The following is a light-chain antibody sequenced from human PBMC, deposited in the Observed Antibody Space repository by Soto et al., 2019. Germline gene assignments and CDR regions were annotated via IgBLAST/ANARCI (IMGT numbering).Light chain of an antibody. CDR2: GNI. CDR3: QSYDSSLSGVV. CDR1: SSNIGAGYE. J-gene: IGLJ2*01. V-gene: IGLV1-40*01. Sequence: QSVLTKPPSVSGAPGQRVTISCTGSSSNIGAGYEVHWYQQLPGTAPKLLIYGNIYRPSGVPDRFSCSKSGTSVSLAITGLQAEDEADYHCQSYDSSLSGVVFGGGTKVTVL.